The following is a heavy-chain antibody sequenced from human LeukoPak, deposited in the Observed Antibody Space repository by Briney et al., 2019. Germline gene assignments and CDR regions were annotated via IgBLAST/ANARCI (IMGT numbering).Heavy chain of an antibody. CDR2: INVRSTGT. J-gene: IGHJ6*02. CDR1: GFTFNSHA. Sequence: PGGSLRLSCAVSGFTFNSHAMNWVRQAPGKGLEWVSGINVRSTGTYYADSVKGRFTISRDDSKNTLYLQMNTLSVEDTAVYYCAKLLGTTWPMWGLDVWGQGTTVTVSS. V-gene: IGHV3-23*01. CDR3: AKLLGTTWPMWGLDV. D-gene: IGHD2-8*02.